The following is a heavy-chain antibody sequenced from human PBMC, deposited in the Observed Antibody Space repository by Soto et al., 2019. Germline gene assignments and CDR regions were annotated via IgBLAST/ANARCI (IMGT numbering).Heavy chain of an antibody. CDR1: GFTFSSYA. J-gene: IGHJ4*02. CDR2: ISYDGSNK. Sequence: GGSLGLSCAASGFTFSSYAMHWVRQAPGKGLEWVAVISYDGSNKYYADSVKGRFTISRDNSKNTLYLQMNSLRAEDTAVYYCAKGHLVLLAYSAQGTLVTVSS. CDR3: AKGHLVLLAY. V-gene: IGHV3-30*18. D-gene: IGHD1-1*01.